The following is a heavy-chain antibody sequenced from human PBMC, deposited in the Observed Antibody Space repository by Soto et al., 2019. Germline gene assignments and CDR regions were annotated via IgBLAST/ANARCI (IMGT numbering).Heavy chain of an antibody. CDR1: GFTVSSNY. Sequence: GGSLRLSCAASGFTVSSNYMSWVRQAPGKGLEWVSVIYSGGSTYYADSVKGRFTISRDNSKNTLYLQMNSLRAEDTAVYYCARAYQSYDYIWGSYRPNYFDYWGQGTLVTVSS. V-gene: IGHV3-66*01. J-gene: IGHJ4*02. D-gene: IGHD3-16*02. CDR3: ARAYQSYDYIWGSYRPNYFDY. CDR2: IYSGGST.